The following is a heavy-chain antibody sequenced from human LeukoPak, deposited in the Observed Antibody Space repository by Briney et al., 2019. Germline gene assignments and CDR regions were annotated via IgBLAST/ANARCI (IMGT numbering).Heavy chain of an antibody. V-gene: IGHV1-69*05. J-gene: IGHJ2*01. CDR1: GGTFSSYA. CDR3: ARVRSDRYYGSGFDWYFDL. Sequence: SVKVSCKASGGTFSSYAISWVRPAPGQGLEWMGGIIPIFGTANYAQKFQGRVTITTDESTSTAYMELSSLRSEDTAVYYCARVRSDRYYGSGFDWYFDLWGRGTLVTVSS. CDR2: IIPIFGTA. D-gene: IGHD3-10*01.